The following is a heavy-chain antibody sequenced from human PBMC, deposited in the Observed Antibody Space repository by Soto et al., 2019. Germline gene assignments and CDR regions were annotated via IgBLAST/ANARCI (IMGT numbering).Heavy chain of an antibody. V-gene: IGHV3-30*02. CDR2: LWYDGSNE. Sequence: GGSLRLSCAASGFRFNTYSMHWVRQAPAKGLEWVALLWYDGSNENYAAAVKGRFTISRDNSNNILYLQMNSLRAEDTAVYYCAKELTPYYYDSPYFDYWGQGTLVTVSS. CDR1: GFRFNTYS. D-gene: IGHD3-22*01. CDR3: AKELTPYYYDSPYFDY. J-gene: IGHJ4*02.